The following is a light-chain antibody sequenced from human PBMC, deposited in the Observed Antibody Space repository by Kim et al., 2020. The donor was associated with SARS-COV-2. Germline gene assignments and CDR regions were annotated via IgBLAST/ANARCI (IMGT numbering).Light chain of an antibody. Sequence: LSLSPGETATLSCRASQTVSRYLAWYQQKPGQAPRLLIYDASKRATGIPARFSGSGSGTDFTLTISSLEPEDFGMYYCQQRSASYTFGQGTKLEI. V-gene: IGKV3-11*01. CDR3: QQRSASYT. J-gene: IGKJ2*01. CDR2: DAS. CDR1: QTVSRY.